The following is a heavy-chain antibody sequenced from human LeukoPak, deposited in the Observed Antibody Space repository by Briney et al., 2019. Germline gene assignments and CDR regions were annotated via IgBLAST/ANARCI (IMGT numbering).Heavy chain of an antibody. J-gene: IGHJ3*02. D-gene: IGHD3-3*01. CDR3: VRRTFGIGVHGFDI. Sequence: GGSLRLSCAASGFTFDDYGMSWVRQAPGKGLEWVSGINWDGSNLGYTDSVKGRFTISRDNARNSLYLQMNSLRAEDTALYHCVRRTFGIGVHGFDIWGRGTMVTVSS. CDR2: INWDGSNL. CDR1: GFTFDDYG. V-gene: IGHV3-20*01.